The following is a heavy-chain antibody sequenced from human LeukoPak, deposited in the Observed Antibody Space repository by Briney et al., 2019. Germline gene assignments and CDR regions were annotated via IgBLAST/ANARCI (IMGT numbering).Heavy chain of an antibody. Sequence: GGSLRLSCAASGFTFSSYWMHWVRQAPGKGLVWVSRINSDGSSTSYADSVKGRFTISRDNAKNSLSLQMNSLRVEDTAVYYCARIYCSRGSCYSSNWFDSWGQGTLVTVSS. V-gene: IGHV3-74*01. CDR2: INSDGSST. CDR3: ARIYCSRGSCYSSNWFDS. CDR1: GFTFSSYW. J-gene: IGHJ5*01. D-gene: IGHD2-15*01.